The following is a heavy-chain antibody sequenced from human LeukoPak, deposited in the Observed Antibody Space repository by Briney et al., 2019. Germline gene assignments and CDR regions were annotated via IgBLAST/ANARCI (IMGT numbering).Heavy chain of an antibody. CDR2: IIPIFGTA. V-gene: IGHV1-69*01. Sequence: PVKVSCKASGGTFSSYAISWVRQAPGQGLEWMGGIIPIFGTANYAQKVQGRVTITGDESTSTASMELSSLRSEATPVYYCARGGTIAATTPYFAYWGQGTLVTVSS. D-gene: IGHD5-12*01. J-gene: IGHJ4*02. CDR1: GGTFSSYA. CDR3: ARGGTIAATTPYFAY.